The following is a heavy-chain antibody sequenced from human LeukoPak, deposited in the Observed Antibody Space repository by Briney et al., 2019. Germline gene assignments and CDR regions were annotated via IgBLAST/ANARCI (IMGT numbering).Heavy chain of an antibody. V-gene: IGHV4-4*07. CDR2: ISTTGST. D-gene: IGHD2-8*01. CDR1: GGSISNCY. CDR3: ARHDDGLPFDY. Sequence: SETLSLTCTVSGGSISNCYWSWIRQPAGKGLEWIGRISTTGSTYYNPYLKSRVTMSVDTSKNQFSLKLSSVTAADTAVYYCARHDDGLPFDYWGQGTLVTVSS. J-gene: IGHJ4*02.